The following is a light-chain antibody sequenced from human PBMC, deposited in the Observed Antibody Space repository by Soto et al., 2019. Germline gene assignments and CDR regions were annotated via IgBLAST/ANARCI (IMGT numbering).Light chain of an antibody. CDR3: QKYNSAPKT. V-gene: IGKV1-27*01. J-gene: IGKJ2*01. CDR1: QDISNY. Sequence: DIQMTQSPSSLSASVGDRVTITCRASQDISNYLAWYQQKPGEVPKLLIYAASTLQKGVQSRFSGGGSGTLFTLTISTLQPDDVATYYCQKYNSAPKTFGRETRLEIK. CDR2: AAS.